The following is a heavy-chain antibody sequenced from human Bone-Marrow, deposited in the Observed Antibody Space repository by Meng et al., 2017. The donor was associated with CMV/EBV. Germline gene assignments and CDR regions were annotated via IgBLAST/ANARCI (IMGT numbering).Heavy chain of an antibody. J-gene: IGHJ4*02. Sequence: GESLKISCVASGFTFSGYSMNWVRQAPGKGLEWVSSIGSSSSYIYYADSVKGRFTISRDNAKNSLYLQMNSLRAEDTALYFCARGNSYAHIFDYWGQATLVTVSS. CDR1: GFTFSGYS. V-gene: IGHV3-21*01. CDR3: ARGNSYAHIFDY. CDR2: IGSSSSYI. D-gene: IGHD5-18*01.